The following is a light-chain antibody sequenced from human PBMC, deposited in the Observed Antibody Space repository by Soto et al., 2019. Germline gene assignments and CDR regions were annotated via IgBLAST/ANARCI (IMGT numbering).Light chain of an antibody. J-gene: IGKJ1*01. CDR1: QSISNS. CDR2: GAS. Sequence: DIQMTQSPSSLAASVGDRVTITCLARQSISNSLNWYQQKPGKAPKLLIYGASSLQSGVPSRFRGSGSGTDFTLTISSLQPEDFATYYCQQSDSIPRTFGQGTKVDIK. V-gene: IGKV1-39*01. CDR3: QQSDSIPRT.